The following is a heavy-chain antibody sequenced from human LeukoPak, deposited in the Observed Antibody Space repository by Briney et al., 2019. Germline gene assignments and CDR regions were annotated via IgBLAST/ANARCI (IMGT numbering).Heavy chain of an antibody. J-gene: IGHJ4*02. CDR2: IKQDETEK. D-gene: IGHD7-27*01. CDR3: AKGLGNWGSPHDY. Sequence: GGSLRLSCAASGFTFRSFWMSWVRQAPEKGLEWVANIKQDETEKYYVDSVKGRFIISRDNARNSLYLQMNSLRVEDTAVYYCAKGLGNWGSPHDYWGQGTLVTVSS. V-gene: IGHV3-7*01. CDR1: GFTFRSFW.